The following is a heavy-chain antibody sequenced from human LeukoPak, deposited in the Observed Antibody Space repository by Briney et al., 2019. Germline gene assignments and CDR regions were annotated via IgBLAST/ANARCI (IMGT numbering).Heavy chain of an antibody. CDR1: GFTFSSYA. D-gene: IGHD5-24*01. Sequence: GGSLRLSCAASGFTFSSYAMSWVRQAPGKGLEWVSAISGSGGSTYYADSVKGRFTISRDNSKNTLYLQMNSLRAEDTAVYYCARGGVGDGYNQYYFDYWGQGTLVTVSS. CDR3: ARGGVGDGYNQYYFDY. J-gene: IGHJ4*02. V-gene: IGHV3-23*01. CDR2: ISGSGGST.